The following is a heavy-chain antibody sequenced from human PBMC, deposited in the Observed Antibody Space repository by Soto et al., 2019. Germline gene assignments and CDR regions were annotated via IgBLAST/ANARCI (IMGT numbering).Heavy chain of an antibody. V-gene: IGHV1-69*13. D-gene: IGHD3-22*01. CDR1: GGTFSSYA. CDR3: ATNNYYDSSGYLLY. J-gene: IGHJ4*02. Sequence: ASVKVSCKASGGTFSSYAISWVRQAPGQGLEWMGGIIPIFGTANYAQKFQGRVTITADESTSTAYMELSSLRSEDTAVYYCATNNYYDSSGYLLYWGQGTLVTVSS. CDR2: IIPIFGTA.